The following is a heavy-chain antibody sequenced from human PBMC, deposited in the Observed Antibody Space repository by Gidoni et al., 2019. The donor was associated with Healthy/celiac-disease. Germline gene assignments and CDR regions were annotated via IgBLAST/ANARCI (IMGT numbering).Heavy chain of an antibody. CDR3: ARGPYYDFWSGYYTGNGYYGMDV. Sequence: QVQLQPWGAGLLKPSETLSLTCAVYGGSFRGYYWSWIRQPPGKGLEWIGEINHSGSTNYNPSLKSRVTISVDTSKNQFSLKLSSVTAADTAVYYCARGPYYDFWSGYYTGNGYYGMDVWGQGTTVTVSS. J-gene: IGHJ6*02. V-gene: IGHV4-34*01. CDR1: GGSFRGYY. CDR2: INHSGST. D-gene: IGHD3-3*01.